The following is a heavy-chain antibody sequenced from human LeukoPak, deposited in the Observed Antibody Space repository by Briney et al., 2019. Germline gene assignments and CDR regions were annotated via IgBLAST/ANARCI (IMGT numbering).Heavy chain of an antibody. J-gene: IGHJ4*02. CDR1: GFTFSSYS. Sequence: SGGSLRLSCAASGFTFSSYSMNWVRQAPGKGLEWVSSISSSSSYIYYADSVKGRFTISRDNAKNSLYLQMNSLRAEDTAVYYCARNIAAAGTYTDDYWGQGTLVTVSS. CDR2: ISSSSSYI. D-gene: IGHD6-13*01. V-gene: IGHV3-21*01. CDR3: ARNIAAAGTYTDDY.